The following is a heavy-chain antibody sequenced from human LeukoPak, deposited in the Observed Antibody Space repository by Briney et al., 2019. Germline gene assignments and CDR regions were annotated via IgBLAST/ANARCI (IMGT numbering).Heavy chain of an antibody. CDR1: GFSPSTSGMC. CDR3: ARYLYGDSASYFDS. V-gene: IGHV2-70*01. CDR2: IDWDDDK. J-gene: IGHJ4*02. Sequence: ESGPALVKPTQTLTLTCTFSGFSPSTSGMCVSWIRQPPGKALEWLALIDWDDDKYYRTSLKTRLTISKDTSKNQVVLTMTNMDPVDTATYYCARYLYGDSASYFDSWGQGALVIVSS. D-gene: IGHD4-17*01.